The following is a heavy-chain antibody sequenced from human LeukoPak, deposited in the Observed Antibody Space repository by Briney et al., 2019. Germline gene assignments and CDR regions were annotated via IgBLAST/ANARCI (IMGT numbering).Heavy chain of an antibody. V-gene: IGHV3-23*01. J-gene: IGHJ4*02. CDR1: GFTFSSYA. D-gene: IGHD6-19*01. CDR3: AKARGTTGWLPYFDY. CDR2: VNDGGDNT. Sequence: GGSLRLSCSASGFTFSSYAMSWVRQSPGKGLEWVSSVNDGGDNTYYADYLRGRFTVSRDNSRNTLWLQMNSLRAEDTAIYYCAKARGTTGWLPYFDYWGQGALVTVSS.